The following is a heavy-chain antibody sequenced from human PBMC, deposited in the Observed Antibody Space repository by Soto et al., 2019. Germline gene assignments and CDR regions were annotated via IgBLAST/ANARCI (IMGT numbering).Heavy chain of an antibody. V-gene: IGHV2-5*01. CDR1: GFSINNGGVG. CDR2: LYWNDDK. J-gene: IGHJ4*02. D-gene: IGHD3-10*01. Sequence: QITLKESGQTLVKPTQTLTLICSLSGFSINNGGVGVGWIRQPPGKAPELLALLYWNDDKLYSPSLRYRLSVAKDSSKNQVVLTMTHMEPMDTGTYYCAKRRALRNNLLFDEWGQGALVTVSS. CDR3: AKRRALRNNLLFDE.